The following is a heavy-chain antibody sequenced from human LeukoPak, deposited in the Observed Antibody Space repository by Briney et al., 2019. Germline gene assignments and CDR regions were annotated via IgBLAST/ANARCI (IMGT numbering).Heavy chain of an antibody. D-gene: IGHD5-18*01. CDR2: IWYDGSNK. J-gene: IGHJ4*02. CDR1: GFTFSSYG. CDR3: ARGDTAGYYFDY. Sequence: GGSLRLPCAASGFTFSSYGMHWVRQAPGKGLEWVAVIWYDGSNKYYADSVKGRFTISRDNSKNTLYLQMNSLRAEDTAVYYCARGDTAGYYFDYWGQGTLVTVSS. V-gene: IGHV3-33*01.